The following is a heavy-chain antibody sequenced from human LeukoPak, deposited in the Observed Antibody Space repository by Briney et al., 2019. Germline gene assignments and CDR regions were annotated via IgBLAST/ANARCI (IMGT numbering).Heavy chain of an antibody. CDR2: IIPISGTT. CDR3: ARGGDSSLWYYHLDY. CDR1: GGILSTYA. Sequence: GASVKVSCKASGGILSTYAINWVRQAPGQGLEWMGQIIPISGTTDHAQKLQGRITITADESTSTVYMELTTLTSEDAAVYYCARGGDSSLWYYHLDYWGQGTLVTVSS. J-gene: IGHJ4*02. V-gene: IGHV1-69*13. D-gene: IGHD3-10*01.